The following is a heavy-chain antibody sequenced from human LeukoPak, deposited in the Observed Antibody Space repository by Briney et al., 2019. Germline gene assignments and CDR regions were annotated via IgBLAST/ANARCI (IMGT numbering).Heavy chain of an antibody. CDR1: GYTFTNDG. D-gene: IGHD6-6*01. J-gene: IGHJ5*02. Sequence: ASVKVSCKASGYTFTNDGVSWVRQAPGRGLEWVGWISAYNGNTNYAQKFQGRVTITADESTSTAYMELSSLRSEDTAVYYCARGQVEYSSSSDWFDPWGQGTLVTVSS. CDR3: ARGQVEYSSSSDWFDP. V-gene: IGHV1-18*01. CDR2: ISAYNGNT.